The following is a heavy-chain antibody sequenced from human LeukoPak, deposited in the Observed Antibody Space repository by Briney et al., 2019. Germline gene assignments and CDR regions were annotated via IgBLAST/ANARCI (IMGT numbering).Heavy chain of an antibody. V-gene: IGHV3-48*01. CDR1: GFTFSTYN. D-gene: IGHD2-2*01. Sequence: PGGSLRLSCAASGFTFSTYNMNWVRQAPGKGLEWVSYISSRSSTIYYADSVKGRFTISRDNAKNSLYLQMNSLRAEDTAVYYCARDLGQPAALDYWGQGTLVTVSS. J-gene: IGHJ4*02. CDR3: ARDLGQPAALDY. CDR2: ISSRSSTI.